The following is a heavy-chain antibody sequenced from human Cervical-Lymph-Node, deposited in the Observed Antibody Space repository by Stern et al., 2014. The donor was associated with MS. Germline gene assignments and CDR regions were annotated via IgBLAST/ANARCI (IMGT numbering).Heavy chain of an antibody. CDR3: ARDGHGTNGDYYGFDV. D-gene: IGHD2-8*01. CDR2: IGRLSSYT. CDR1: GFRFSTYD. J-gene: IGHJ6*02. V-gene: IGHV3-21*01. Sequence: EVHLVESGGGLVKPGESLRLSCAASGFRFSTYDMNWVRQAPGKGLEWVSLIGRLSSYTYYAGSLKGRFTTSRDNAKNSLFLEMSSLRAEDTAVYYCARDGHGTNGDYYGFDVWGRGTTVTVSS.